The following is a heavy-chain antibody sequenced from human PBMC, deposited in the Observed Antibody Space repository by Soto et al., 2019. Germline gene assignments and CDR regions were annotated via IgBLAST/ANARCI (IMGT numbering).Heavy chain of an antibody. CDR3: AGDPYYYASDF. Sequence: KPSETLSLTCTVSGGSIGSYYWSWIRQPAGKGLEWIGRIYTSGSTNYNPSLKSRVTMSVDTSKNQFSLKLSSVTAEDTAVYYCAGDPYYYASDFWGQGALVTVSS. J-gene: IGHJ4*02. CDR2: IYTSGST. V-gene: IGHV4-4*07. D-gene: IGHD3-10*01. CDR1: GGSIGSYY.